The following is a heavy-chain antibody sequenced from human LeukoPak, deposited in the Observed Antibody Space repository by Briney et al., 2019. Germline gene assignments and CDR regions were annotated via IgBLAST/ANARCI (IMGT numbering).Heavy chain of an antibody. V-gene: IGHV3-48*01. D-gene: IGHD3-16*01. CDR2: ISSSGFTL. CDR1: GFTCSDYS. J-gene: IGHJ4*02. Sequence: GGSLRLSCVASGFTCSDYSMNWVRQAPGKGLEWVSYISSSGFTLNYADSVKGRFTISRDNAKNSLYLQMNSLRAEDTAVYYCARGLIPDYWGQGTLVTVSS. CDR3: ARGLIPDY.